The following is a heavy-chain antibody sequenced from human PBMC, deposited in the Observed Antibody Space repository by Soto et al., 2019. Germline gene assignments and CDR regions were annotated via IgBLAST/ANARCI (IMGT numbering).Heavy chain of an antibody. V-gene: IGHV3-15*07. CDR3: TTDFSDYYGMDV. CDR2: IKSKTDGGTT. Sequence: PGGSLRLSCAASGFTFSNAWMNWVRQAPGKGLEWVGRIKSKTDGGTTDYAAPVKGRFTISRDDSKNTLYLQMNSLKTEDTAVYDCTTDFSDYYGMDVWGQGNTVTVSS. J-gene: IGHJ6*02. CDR1: GFTFSNAW.